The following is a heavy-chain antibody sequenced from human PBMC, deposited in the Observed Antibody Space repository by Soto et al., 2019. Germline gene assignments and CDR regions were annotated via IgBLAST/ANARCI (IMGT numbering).Heavy chain of an antibody. Sequence: QVQLVQSGAEVKKPGSSVKVSCKASGGTFSSYTISWVRQAPGQGLEWMGRIIPIVGITTYAQRFQGRVTINADKSTSTANMELSSLTSEDTAVYYCARGGWEYHTWGQAALVTVSS. CDR2: IIPIVGIT. D-gene: IGHD1-26*01. J-gene: IGHJ1*01. CDR3: ARGGWEYHT. CDR1: GGTFSSYT. V-gene: IGHV1-69*02.